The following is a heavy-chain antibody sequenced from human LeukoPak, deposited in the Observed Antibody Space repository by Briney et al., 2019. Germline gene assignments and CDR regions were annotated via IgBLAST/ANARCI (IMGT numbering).Heavy chain of an antibody. D-gene: IGHD2-21*02. J-gene: IGHJ4*02. CDR1: GCGFRNYW. V-gene: IGHV5-51*01. Sequence: GGALEISFEGSGCGFRNYWIGWVRPMPGKGVGWMGIIYPGDYETRYSPSFQGLVTISVDKSISTAYLQWSSLKPSDTAMYYCAIPPGYCGNDCSFDHWGQGTLVTVSS. CDR2: IYPGDYET. CDR3: AIPPGYCGNDCSFDH.